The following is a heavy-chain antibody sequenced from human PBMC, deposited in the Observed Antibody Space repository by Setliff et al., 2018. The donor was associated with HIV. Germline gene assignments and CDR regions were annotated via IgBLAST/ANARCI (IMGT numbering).Heavy chain of an antibody. CDR3: ARDVAPPLAGDVWSGNGL. CDR2: VYYRAKTGATT. D-gene: IGHD3-3*01. J-gene: IGHJ4*02. Sequence: SETLSLPWCVSGGSIRSHYWSWIRQAPGKGLQWIGNVYYRAKTGATTDHNPSLRSRISISLDVSKNQLSRRLRSVTAADTAIYYCARDVAPPLAGDVWSGNGLWGQGTQVTVSS. V-gene: IGHV4-59*11. CDR1: GGSIRSHY.